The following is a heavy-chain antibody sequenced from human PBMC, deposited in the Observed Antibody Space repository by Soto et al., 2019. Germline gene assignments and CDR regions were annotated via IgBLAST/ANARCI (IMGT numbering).Heavy chain of an antibody. CDR1: GFTFSSYG. V-gene: IGHV3-30*18. D-gene: IGHD3-10*01. J-gene: IGHJ4*02. CDR2: ISYDGSNK. CDR3: AKDPYYYGPQDPHYYFDY. Sequence: PGGSLRLSCAASGFTFSSYGMHWVRQAPGKGLEWVAVISYDGSNKYYADSVKGRFTISRDNSKNTLYLQMNSLRAEDTAVYYCAKDPYYYGPQDPHYYFDYWGQGTLVTVSS.